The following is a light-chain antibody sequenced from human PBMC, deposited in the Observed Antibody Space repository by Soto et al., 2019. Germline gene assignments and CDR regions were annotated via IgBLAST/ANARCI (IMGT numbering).Light chain of an antibody. Sequence: MVLTQSPAILSLSPGDRTTLSCRTSEFLSSDYVGWYQQKPGQAPSLLIYDASNRATGIPARFSGSGSGTDFTLTISRLQPEDFAVYYCQQYVSSPWAFGQGTKVDIK. J-gene: IGKJ1*01. CDR2: DAS. V-gene: IGKV3-20*01. CDR3: QQYVSSPWA. CDR1: EFLSSDY.